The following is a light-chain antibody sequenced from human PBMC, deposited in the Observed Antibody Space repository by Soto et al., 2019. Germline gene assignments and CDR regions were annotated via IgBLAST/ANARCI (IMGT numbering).Light chain of an antibody. Sequence: SYDLTQPPSVSVSPGQTASITCSGDKLGDKYACWYQQKPGQSPVLVIYQDSKRPSGIPERFSGSNSGNTATLTISGTQAMDEADYYCQAWDSSGVVFGGGTKLTVL. J-gene: IGLJ2*01. CDR2: QDS. CDR1: KLGDKY. V-gene: IGLV3-1*01. CDR3: QAWDSSGVV.